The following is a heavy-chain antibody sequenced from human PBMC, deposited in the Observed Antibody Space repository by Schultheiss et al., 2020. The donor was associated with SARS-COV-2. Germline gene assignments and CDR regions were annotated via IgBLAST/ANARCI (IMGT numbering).Heavy chain of an antibody. CDR1: GGSFSGYY. D-gene: IGHD2-15*01. V-gene: IGHV4-34*01. CDR3: ARLGVVVAATRPHAFDI. Sequence: SETLSLTCTVSGGSFSGYYWSWIRQPPGKGLEWIGEINHSGSTNYNPSLKSRVTMSVDTSKNQFSLKLSSVTAADTAVYYCARLGVVVAATRPHAFDIWGQGTMVTVSS. J-gene: IGHJ3*02. CDR2: INHSGST.